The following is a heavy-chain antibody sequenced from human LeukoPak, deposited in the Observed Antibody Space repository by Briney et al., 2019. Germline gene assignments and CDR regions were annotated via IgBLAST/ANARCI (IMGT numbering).Heavy chain of an antibody. CDR3: AGPLLTYYSDSSAYS. CDR2: IYYSGST. CDR1: GGSIRSSNYY. D-gene: IGHD3-22*01. J-gene: IGHJ4*02. Sequence: SETLSLTCSVSGGSIRSSNYYWGWIRQPPGKGLEWIGIIYYSGSTYYNPSLKSRVTISIDTSKNQFSLKPSSVTAADTAVYYCAGPLLTYYSDSSAYSWGQGTLVTVSS. V-gene: IGHV4-39*01.